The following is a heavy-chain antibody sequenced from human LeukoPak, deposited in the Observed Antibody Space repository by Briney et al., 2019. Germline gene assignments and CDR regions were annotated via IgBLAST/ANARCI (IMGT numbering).Heavy chain of an antibody. D-gene: IGHD3-22*01. CDR2: LYYGGST. CDR1: RCSISSYY. Sequence: SETLSLTCIVSRCSISSYYWSWIRQPPGKGLEWVGYLYYGGSTNYNLSLKSRVNISGDTSKNHFYLNLSSGTAADTAMYYWARGRYYYDSSGYPYNWFDPWGQGTLVTVSS. CDR3: ARGRYYYDSSGYPYNWFDP. V-gene: IGHV4-59*01. J-gene: IGHJ5*02.